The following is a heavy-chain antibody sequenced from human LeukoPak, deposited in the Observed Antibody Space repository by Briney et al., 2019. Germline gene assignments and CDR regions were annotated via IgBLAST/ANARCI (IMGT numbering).Heavy chain of an antibody. V-gene: IGHV1-24*01. Sequence: ASVKVSYKVSGYTLTELSMHWVRQAPGKGLEWMGGFDPEDGETIYAQKFQGRVTMTEDTSTDTAYMELSSLRSEDTAVYYCATSTLFGSGYHYWGQGTLVTVSS. D-gene: IGHD3-9*01. J-gene: IGHJ4*02. CDR1: GYTLTELS. CDR3: ATSTLFGSGYHY. CDR2: FDPEDGET.